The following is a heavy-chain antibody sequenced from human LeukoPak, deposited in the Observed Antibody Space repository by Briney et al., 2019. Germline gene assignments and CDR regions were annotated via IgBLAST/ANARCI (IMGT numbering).Heavy chain of an antibody. J-gene: IGHJ3*02. V-gene: IGHV3-23*01. CDR1: GFTFSSHG. CDR3: TIGPGEYYYDSSGYPAFDI. CDR2: ISGSGDNT. D-gene: IGHD3-22*01. Sequence: GGSLRLSCAASGFTFSSHGMSWVRQAPGKGLEWVSTISGSGDNTYYADSVKGRFTISRDNSKNTLYLQMNSLRAEDTAVYYCTIGPGEYYYDSSGYPAFDIWGQGTMVTVSS.